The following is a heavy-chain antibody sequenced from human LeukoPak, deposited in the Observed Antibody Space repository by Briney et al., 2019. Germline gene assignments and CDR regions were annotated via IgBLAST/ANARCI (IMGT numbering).Heavy chain of an antibody. Sequence: PGGSLRLSCAASGFTFSSYSMNWVRQAPGKGLEWVSYISSSSSTIYYADSVKGRFTISRDNAKNSLYLQMNSLRAEDTAVYYCARTPLTYHDFWRALGFMDVWGKGTTVTVSS. D-gene: IGHD3-3*01. CDR3: ARTPLTYHDFWRALGFMDV. CDR2: ISSSSSTI. J-gene: IGHJ6*03. CDR1: GFTFSSYS. V-gene: IGHV3-48*04.